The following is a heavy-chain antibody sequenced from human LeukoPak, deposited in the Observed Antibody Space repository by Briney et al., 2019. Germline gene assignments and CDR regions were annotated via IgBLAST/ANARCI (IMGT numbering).Heavy chain of an antibody. Sequence: GSLRLSCAASGFTFSTYWMGWVRQPPGKGLEWIGEIYHSGSTNYNPSLKSRVTISVDKSKNQFSLKLSSVTAADTAVYYCARGARGIAARPSHFDYWGQGTLVTVSS. CDR2: IYHSGST. CDR1: GFTFSTYW. J-gene: IGHJ4*02. D-gene: IGHD6-6*01. V-gene: IGHV4-4*02. CDR3: ARGARGIAARPSHFDY.